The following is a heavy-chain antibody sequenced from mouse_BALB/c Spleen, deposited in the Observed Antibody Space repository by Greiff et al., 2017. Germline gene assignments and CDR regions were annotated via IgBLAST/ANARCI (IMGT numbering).Heavy chain of an antibody. CDR2: IDPYNGGT. CDR3: ARSYDYDAMDY. V-gene: IGHV1S135*01. Sequence: VQLKESGPELVKPGASVKVSCKASGYAFTSYNMYWVKQSHGKSLEWIGYIDPYNGGTSYNQKFKGMATLTVDKSSSTAYMHLNSLTSEDSAVFYCARSYDYDAMDYWGQGTSVTVSS. CDR1: GYAFTSYN. J-gene: IGHJ4*01. D-gene: IGHD1-1*01.